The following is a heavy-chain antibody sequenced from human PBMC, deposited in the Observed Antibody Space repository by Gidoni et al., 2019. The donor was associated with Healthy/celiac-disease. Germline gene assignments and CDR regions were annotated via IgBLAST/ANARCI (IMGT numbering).Heavy chain of an antibody. CDR1: GGTFSSYT. CDR2: IIPSLGIA. CDR3: ARDSGSYSYYYYGMDV. J-gene: IGHJ6*02. V-gene: IGHV1-69*08. D-gene: IGHD1-26*01. Sequence: QVQLVQSGAEVKKPGSSVKVSCKASGGTFSSYTISWVRQAPGQGLEWMGRIIPSLGIANYAQKFQGRVTITADKSTSTAYMELSSLRSEDTAVYYCARDSGSYSYYYYGMDVWGQGTTVTVSS.